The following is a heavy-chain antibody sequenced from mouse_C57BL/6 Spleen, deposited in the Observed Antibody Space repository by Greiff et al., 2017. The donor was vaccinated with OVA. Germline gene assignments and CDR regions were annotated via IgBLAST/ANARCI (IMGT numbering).Heavy chain of an antibody. J-gene: IGHJ3*01. CDR1: GYTFTSYW. V-gene: IGHV1-61*01. CDR2: IYPSDSET. CDR3: ARATDYDGAY. Sequence: QVQLQQPGAELVRPGSSVKLSCKASGYTFTSYWMDWVKQRPGQGLEWIGNIYPSDSETHYNQKFKDKATLTVDKSSSTAYMQLSSLTSEDSAVYYCARATDYDGAYWGQGTLVTVSA. D-gene: IGHD2-4*01.